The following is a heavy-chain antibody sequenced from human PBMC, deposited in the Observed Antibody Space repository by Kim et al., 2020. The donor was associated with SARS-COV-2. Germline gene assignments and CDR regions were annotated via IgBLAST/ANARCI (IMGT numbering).Heavy chain of an antibody. CDR1: GFNVDSDH. CDR3: ARSAAGARFYN. D-gene: IGHD1-26*01. J-gene: IGHJ4*02. CDR2: IYNGASGSYT. V-gene: IGHV3-53*01. Sequence: LSLTCAASGFNVDSDHMSWVRQAPGKGLQWVSVIYNGASGSYTYYAESVMGRFTISRDNSKNTLHLQMNSLRVEDTAIYYCARSAAGARFYNWGQGT.